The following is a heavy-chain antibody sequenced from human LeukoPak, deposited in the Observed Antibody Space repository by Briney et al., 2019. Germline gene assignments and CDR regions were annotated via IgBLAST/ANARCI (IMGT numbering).Heavy chain of an antibody. D-gene: IGHD5-18*01. Sequence: PSETLSLTYTVSGGSISSGSYYWSWIRQPAGKGLEWIGRIYTSGSTNYNPSLKSRVTISVDTSKNQFSLKLSSVTAADTAVYYCARGGLRTAMVIGMDVWGKGTTVTVSS. CDR2: IYTSGST. J-gene: IGHJ6*04. CDR1: GGSISSGSYY. CDR3: ARGGLRTAMVIGMDV. V-gene: IGHV4-61*02.